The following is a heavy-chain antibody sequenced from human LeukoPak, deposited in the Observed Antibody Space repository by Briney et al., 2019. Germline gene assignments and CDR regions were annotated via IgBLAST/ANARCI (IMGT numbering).Heavy chain of an antibody. CDR1: GGSISNYY. D-gene: IGHD4-17*01. J-gene: IGHJ4*02. V-gene: IGHV4-4*07. Sequence: SETLSLTCTVSGGSISNYYWNWIRQPAGKELEWIGRIYTSGSTNYNPSLKSRLTMSMDTSKNQFSLRLSSVTAADTAVYYCARASEDFGDYGFDYWGQGTLVTVSS. CDR2: IYTSGST. CDR3: ARASEDFGDYGFDY.